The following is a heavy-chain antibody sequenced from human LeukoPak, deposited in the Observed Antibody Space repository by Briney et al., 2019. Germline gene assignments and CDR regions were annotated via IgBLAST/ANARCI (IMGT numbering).Heavy chain of an antibody. CDR2: FDPEDGET. D-gene: IGHD6-6*01. CDR3: ATVGIEYSSSSLDY. J-gene: IGHJ4*02. Sequence: ASVKVSCKVSGYTLTELSMHWARQAPGKGLEWMGGFDPEDGETIYAQKFQGRVTMTEDTSTDTAYMELSSLRSEDTAVYYCATVGIEYSSSSLDYWGQGTLVTVSS. CDR1: GYTLTELS. V-gene: IGHV1-24*01.